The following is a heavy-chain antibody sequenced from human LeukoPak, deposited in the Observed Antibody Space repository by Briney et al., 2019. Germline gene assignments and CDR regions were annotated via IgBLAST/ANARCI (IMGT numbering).Heavy chain of an antibody. CDR1: GYTFTSYY. CDR2: INPSGGST. J-gene: IGHJ6*03. V-gene: IGHV1-46*01. D-gene: IGHD4-11*01. CDR3: ARNLTYSNATDYYYYMDV. Sequence: ASVKVSCKASGYTFTSYYMHWVRQAPGQGLEWMGIINPSGGSTSYAQKFQGRVTMTRYMSTSTVYMELSSLRSEDTAVYYCARNLTYSNATDYYYYMDVWGKGTTVTVSS.